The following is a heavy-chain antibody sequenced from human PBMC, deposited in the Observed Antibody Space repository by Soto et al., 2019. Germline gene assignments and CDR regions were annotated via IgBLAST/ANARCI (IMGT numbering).Heavy chain of an antibody. CDR2: ITGSGVMT. V-gene: IGHV3-23*01. D-gene: IGHD3-22*01. CDR1: GFTFSSYA. CDR3: AKDYYDSSGSRYFYALAV. J-gene: IGHJ6*02. Sequence: GGSLRLSCAASGFTFSSYAMSWVRQAPRKGLEWVSGITGSGVMTYYGDSVRGRLTISRDNSKNTLYLQMNSLRAEDTAVYYCAKDYYDSSGSRYFYALAVWGQGTTVTVSS.